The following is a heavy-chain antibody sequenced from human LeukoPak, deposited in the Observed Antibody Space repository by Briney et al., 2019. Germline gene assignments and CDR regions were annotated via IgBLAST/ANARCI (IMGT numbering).Heavy chain of an antibody. D-gene: IGHD6-13*01. J-gene: IGHJ3*02. CDR1: GFTFSSYA. CDR2: ISGCGGST. V-gene: IGHV3-23*01. Sequence: GGSLRLSCAASGFTFSSYAMSWVRQAPGKGLEWVSAISGCGGSTYHADSVKGRFTISRDNSKNTLYLQMNSLRAEDTAVYYCAKDKYSSTAFDIWGQGTMVTVSS. CDR3: AKDKYSSTAFDI.